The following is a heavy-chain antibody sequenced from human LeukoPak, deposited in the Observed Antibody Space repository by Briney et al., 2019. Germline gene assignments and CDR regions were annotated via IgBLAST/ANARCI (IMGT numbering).Heavy chain of an antibody. Sequence: SETLSLTCTVSGGSISSYYWSWIRQPPGKGLEWIGYIYYSGSTNYNPPLKSRVTISVDTSKNQFSLKLSSVTAADTAVYYCASLEPAAILEPNSDAFDIWGQGTMVTVSS. CDR1: GGSISSYY. V-gene: IGHV4-59*01. D-gene: IGHD2-2*01. CDR2: IYYSGST. J-gene: IGHJ3*02. CDR3: ASLEPAAILEPNSDAFDI.